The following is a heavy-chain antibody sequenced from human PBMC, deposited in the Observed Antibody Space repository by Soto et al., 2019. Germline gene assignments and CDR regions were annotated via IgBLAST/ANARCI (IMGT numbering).Heavy chain of an antibody. CDR1: GGSISSGGYY. CDR3: ARDWISKRESFLPYGMDV. J-gene: IGHJ6*02. V-gene: IGHV4-30-4*01. D-gene: IGHD2-2*03. Sequence: SETLSLTCTVSGGSISSGGYYWSWIRHPPGNGLEWIGYIYYSGSTYYNPSLKSRVTISVDTSKNQFSLKLSSVTAADTAVYYCARDWISKRESFLPYGMDVWGQGTTLTV. CDR2: IYYSGST.